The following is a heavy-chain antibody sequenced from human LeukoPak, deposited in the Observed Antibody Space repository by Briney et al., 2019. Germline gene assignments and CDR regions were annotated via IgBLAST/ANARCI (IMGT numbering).Heavy chain of an antibody. CDR3: ARHRRKYTREYHFHP. Sequence: PSQTLALTCTVSGGSISGYYWGWMRQRPGRGLQWIGFISETGSTDYNPPLERRITMSVDNSRNQVSLRVRYATAADTAIYYCARHRRKYTREYHFHPWGQGILVSVSS. D-gene: IGHD2/OR15-2a*01. CDR2: ISETGST. CDR1: GGSISGYY. J-gene: IGHJ5*02. V-gene: IGHV4-31*02.